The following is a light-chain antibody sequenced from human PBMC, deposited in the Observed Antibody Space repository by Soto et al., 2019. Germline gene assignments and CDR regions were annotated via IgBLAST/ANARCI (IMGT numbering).Light chain of an antibody. Sequence: QSVLTQPLSVSAAPGQKVTISCSGSSSNIGNNYVSWYQQLPGTAPKLLIYDNNKRPSGIPDRFSGSKSGTSATLGITGLQTGDEADYYCGTWDSSLSAGGVFGGGTKVTVL. V-gene: IGLV1-51*01. CDR1: SSNIGNNY. J-gene: IGLJ3*02. CDR2: DNN. CDR3: GTWDSSLSAGGV.